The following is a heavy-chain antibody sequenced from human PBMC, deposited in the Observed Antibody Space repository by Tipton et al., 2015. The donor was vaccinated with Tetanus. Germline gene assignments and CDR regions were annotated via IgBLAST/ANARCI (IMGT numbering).Heavy chain of an antibody. CDR1: GGTFSSYA. CDR2: IIPILGIA. V-gene: IGHV1-69*04. CDR3: ARVHLSPSIAAREYGMDV. Sequence: QSGPEVKRPGSSVKVSCKASGGTFSSYAISWVRQAPGQGLEWMGRIIPILGIANYAQKFQGRVTITADKSTSTAYMELSSLRSEDTAVYYCARVHLSPSIAAREYGMDVWGQGTTVTVSS. D-gene: IGHD6-6*01. J-gene: IGHJ6*02.